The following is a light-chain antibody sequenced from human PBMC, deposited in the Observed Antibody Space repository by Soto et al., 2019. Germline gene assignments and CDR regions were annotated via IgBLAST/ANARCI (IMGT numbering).Light chain of an antibody. Sequence: QSALTQPASVSGSLGQSITISCTGTSSDVGSYNLVSWYQHHPGKAPKLIIYEGTKRPSGVSNRFSGSKSGNTASLTISGLQAEDEADYYCYSYAGSTTVLFGGGTKVTVL. V-gene: IGLV2-23*01. J-gene: IGLJ2*01. CDR1: SSDVGSYNL. CDR3: YSYAGSTTVL. CDR2: EGT.